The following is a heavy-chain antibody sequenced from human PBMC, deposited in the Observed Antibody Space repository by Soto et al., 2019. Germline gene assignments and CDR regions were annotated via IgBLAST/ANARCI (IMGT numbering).Heavy chain of an antibody. Sequence: GASVKVSCKASGYTFTSYGISWVRQAPGQGLEWMGWISAYNGNTNYAQKLQGRVTMTTDTSTSTAYMELRSLRSDDTAVYYCARDVRFLEWLSKIGAFDIWGQGTMVTVSS. CDR3: ARDVRFLEWLSKIGAFDI. CDR1: GYTFTSYG. CDR2: ISAYNGNT. D-gene: IGHD3-3*01. J-gene: IGHJ3*02. V-gene: IGHV1-18*01.